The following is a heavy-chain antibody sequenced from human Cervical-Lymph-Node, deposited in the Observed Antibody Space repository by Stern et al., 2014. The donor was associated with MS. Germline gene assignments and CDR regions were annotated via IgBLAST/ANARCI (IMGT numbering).Heavy chain of an antibody. CDR1: GFTFSSYA. Sequence: VQLVESGGTLAQPGGSLRLSCAASGFTFSSYAMSWVRQAPGKGLEWVSVISGSDGSTFDADSVKGRFTISRDNSKNTLFLQMNSLRAEDTAVYYCAKVYCSVPFDYWGQGTLVTVSS. V-gene: IGHV3-23*04. CDR2: ISGSDGST. D-gene: IGHD5/OR15-5a*01. CDR3: AKVYCSVPFDY. J-gene: IGHJ4*02.